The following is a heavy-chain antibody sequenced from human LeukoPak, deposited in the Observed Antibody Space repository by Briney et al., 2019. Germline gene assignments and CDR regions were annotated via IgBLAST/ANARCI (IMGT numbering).Heavy chain of an antibody. Sequence: GASVKVSCKASGGTFSSYAISWVRQAPGQGLEWMGGIIPIFGTANYAQKFQGRVTITADESTSTAYMELSSLRAEDTAVYYCARVMGSSSWYGEYFQHWGQGTLVTVSS. J-gene: IGHJ1*01. D-gene: IGHD6-13*01. CDR1: GGTFSSYA. V-gene: IGHV1-69*13. CDR2: IIPIFGTA. CDR3: ARVMGSSSWYGEYFQH.